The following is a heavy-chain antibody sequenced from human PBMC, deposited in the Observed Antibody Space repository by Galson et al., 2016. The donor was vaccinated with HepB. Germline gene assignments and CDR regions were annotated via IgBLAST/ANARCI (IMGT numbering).Heavy chain of an antibody. D-gene: IGHD4-17*01. CDR1: GFTFSSYS. J-gene: IGHJ4*02. Sequence: LSCAASGFTFSSYSMNWVRQAPGKGLEWVSSISSSSSYIYYADSVKGRFTISRDNAKNSLYLQMNSLRAEDTAVYYCARAVSWDYGDYAGYWGQGTLVTVSS. V-gene: IGHV3-21*01. CDR2: ISSSSSYI. CDR3: ARAVSWDYGDYAGY.